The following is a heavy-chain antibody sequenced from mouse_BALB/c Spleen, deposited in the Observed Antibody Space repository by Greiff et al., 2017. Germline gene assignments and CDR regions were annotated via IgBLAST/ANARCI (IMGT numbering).Heavy chain of an antibody. D-gene: IGHD1-1*01. CDR3: ARYGYYGSSYWYFDV. J-gene: IGHJ1*01. Sequence: EVKLQESGPSLVKPSQTLSLTCSVTGDSITSGYWNWIRKFPGNKLEYMGYISYSGSTYYNPSLKSRISITRDTSKNQYYLQLNSVTTEDTATYYCARYGYYGSSYWYFDVWGAGTTVTVSS. CDR2: ISYSGST. CDR1: GDSITSGY. V-gene: IGHV3-8*02.